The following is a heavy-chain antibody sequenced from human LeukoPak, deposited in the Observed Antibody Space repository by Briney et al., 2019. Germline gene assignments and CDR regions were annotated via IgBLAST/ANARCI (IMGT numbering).Heavy chain of an antibody. CDR1: GFTFSSYW. D-gene: IGHD3-16*01. V-gene: IGHV3-74*01. J-gene: IGHJ4*02. Sequence: GGSLRLSCAASGFTFSSYWMHWVRQAPGKGLVGVSRINSDGRSTSYADSVKGRFTISRDNAKNTLYLQMNSLRAEDTAVYYCARVRWGGLYYFDYWGQGTLVTVFS. CDR2: INSDGRST. CDR3: ARVRWGGLYYFDY.